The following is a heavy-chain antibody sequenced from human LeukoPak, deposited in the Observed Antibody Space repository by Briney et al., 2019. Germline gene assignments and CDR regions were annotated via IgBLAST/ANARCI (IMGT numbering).Heavy chain of an antibody. CDR2: IYHSGST. Sequence: SETLSLTCTVSGGSISSYSWSWIRQPPGKGLEWIGYIYHSGSTYYNPSLKSRVTISVDRSKNQFSLKLSSVTAADTAVYYCARGAWVAAAGTGWSDPWGQGTLVTVSS. J-gene: IGHJ5*02. D-gene: IGHD6-13*01. CDR1: GGSISSYS. CDR3: ARGAWVAAAGTGWSDP. V-gene: IGHV4-30-2*01.